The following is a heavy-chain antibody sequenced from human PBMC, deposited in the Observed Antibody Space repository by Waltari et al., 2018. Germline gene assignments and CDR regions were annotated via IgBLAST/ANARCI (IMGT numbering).Heavy chain of an antibody. J-gene: IGHJ4*02. CDR3: AKSHWFRELLYDY. D-gene: IGHD3-10*01. Sequence: EVQLLESGGGLVQPGGSLRLSCAASGFTFSSYAMSWVRQAPGKGLEWVSALSGRGCSTYEADSVKGRFTISRDNSKNTLYLQMNSLRAEDTAVYYCAKSHWFRELLYDYWGQGTLVTVSS. CDR1: GFTFSSYA. CDR2: LSGRGCST. V-gene: IGHV3-23*01.